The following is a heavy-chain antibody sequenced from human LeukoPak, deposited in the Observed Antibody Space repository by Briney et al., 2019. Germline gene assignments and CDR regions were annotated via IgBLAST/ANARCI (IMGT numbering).Heavy chain of an antibody. CDR3: ARGYSSGGP. D-gene: IGHD6-19*01. Sequence: GGSQRLFCAASGFSFNNYWMSWACQAQGKGLEWVANIKQDGSEKYYVDSVKGRFTISRDNAQNSLYLQMNSLRAEDTAVYYCARGYSSGGPWGQGTLVTVSS. CDR1: GFSFNNYW. J-gene: IGHJ5*02. CDR2: IKQDGSEK. V-gene: IGHV3-7*01.